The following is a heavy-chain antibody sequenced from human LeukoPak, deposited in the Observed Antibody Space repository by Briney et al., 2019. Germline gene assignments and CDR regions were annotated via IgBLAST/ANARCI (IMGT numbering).Heavy chain of an antibody. CDR2: ISSSSSTI. J-gene: IGHJ4*02. CDR3: ARGRYSSSYFLDY. V-gene: IGHV3-48*01. Sequence: GGSLRLSCAASGITFSSSGMNWVRQAPGKGLEWVSYISSSSSTIYYADSVKGRFTISRDNAKNSLYLQMNSLRAEDTAEHYCARGRYSSSYFLDYWGQGTLVTVSS. CDR1: GITFSSSG. D-gene: IGHD6-6*01.